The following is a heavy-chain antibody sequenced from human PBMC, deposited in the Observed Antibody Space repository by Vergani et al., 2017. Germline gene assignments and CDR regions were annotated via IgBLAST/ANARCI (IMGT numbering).Heavy chain of an antibody. CDR2: ISSSSSYI. CDR3: ARDMILDDYGGNDY. CDR1: GFTFSSYS. J-gene: IGHJ4*02. V-gene: IGHV3-21*01. D-gene: IGHD4-23*01. Sequence: EVQLVESGGGLVKPGGSLRLSCAASGFTFSSYSMNWVRQAPGKGLEWVSSISSSSSYIYYADSVKGRFTISRDNAKNSLYLQMNSLRAEDTAVYYCARDMILDDYGGNDYWGQGTLVTVSS.